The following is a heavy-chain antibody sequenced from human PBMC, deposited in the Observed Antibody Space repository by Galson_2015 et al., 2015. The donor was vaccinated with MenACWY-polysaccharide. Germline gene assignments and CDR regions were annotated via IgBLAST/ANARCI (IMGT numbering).Heavy chain of an antibody. CDR1: DYSIRSGYF. V-gene: IGHV4-38-2*01. D-gene: IGHD1-26*01. J-gene: IGHJ4*02. CDR2: IFHSGTT. CDR3: ARVEKYSGSFHILY. Sequence: SETLSLTCAVSDYSIRSGYFWGWIRQPPGKGLEWIASIFHSGTTYYNPSLKSRVTISVDTSKNQFSLKLSSVTAADTAVYYCARVEKYSGSFHILYRGQGTLVTVSS.